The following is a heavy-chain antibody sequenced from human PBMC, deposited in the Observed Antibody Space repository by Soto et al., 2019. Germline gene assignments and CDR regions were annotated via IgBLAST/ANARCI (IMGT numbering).Heavy chain of an antibody. J-gene: IGHJ2*01. CDR2: IIPIFGTA. CDR1: GGTFSSYT. V-gene: IGHV1-69*12. Sequence: QVQLVQSGAEVKKPGSSVTVSCKASGGTFSSYTISWVRQAPGQGLEWMGGIIPIFGTANYAQKFQGRVTITAEESTRTAYMELSSLRSEDTAVYYCARGNHRWLQLWYFDLWGRGTLVTVSS. D-gene: IGHD5-12*01. CDR3: ARGNHRWLQLWYFDL.